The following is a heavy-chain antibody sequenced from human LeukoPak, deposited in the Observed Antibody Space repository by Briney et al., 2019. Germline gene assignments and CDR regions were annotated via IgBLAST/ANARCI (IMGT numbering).Heavy chain of an antibody. V-gene: IGHV3-23*01. D-gene: IGHD1-26*01. Sequence: GGTLRLSCAASGFTFSSYGMSWVRQAPGKGLEWVSAISGSGGSTYYADSVKGRFTISRDNSKNTLYLQMNSLRAEDTAVYYCAKGRGWEASYYYYYMDVWGKGTTVTISS. CDR3: AKGRGWEASYYYYYMDV. CDR2: ISGSGGST. J-gene: IGHJ6*03. CDR1: GFTFSSYG.